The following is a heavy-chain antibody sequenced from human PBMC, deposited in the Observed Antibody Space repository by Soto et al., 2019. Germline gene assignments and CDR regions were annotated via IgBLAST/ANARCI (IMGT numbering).Heavy chain of an antibody. Sequence: QVQLVESGGGVVQPGRSLRLSCAASGFTFSSYGMHWVRQAPGKGLEWVAVISYDGSNKYYADSVKGRFTISRDNSKNTLYLQMNSLRAEDTAVYYCAKDSNNLGLPTHLFDYWGQGTLVTVSS. V-gene: IGHV3-30*18. CDR3: AKDSNNLGLPTHLFDY. J-gene: IGHJ4*02. D-gene: IGHD5-12*01. CDR1: GFTFSSYG. CDR2: ISYDGSNK.